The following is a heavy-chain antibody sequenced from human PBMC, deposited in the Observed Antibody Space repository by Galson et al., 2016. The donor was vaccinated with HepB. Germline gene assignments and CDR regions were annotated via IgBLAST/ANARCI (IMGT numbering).Heavy chain of an antibody. D-gene: IGHD1-1*01. J-gene: IGHJ6*02. CDR1: GASISRGGDF. V-gene: IGHV4-31*03. CDR2: IYYNGIT. Sequence: TLSLTCTVSGASISRGGDFWNWIRQHPGKGLEWIGYIYYNGITSYTPSLKSRVYISLDPSKNQFSLNLSSVTAADTAVYYCAREMWGNERFNYGMDVWGQGTTVTVSS. CDR3: AREMWGNERFNYGMDV.